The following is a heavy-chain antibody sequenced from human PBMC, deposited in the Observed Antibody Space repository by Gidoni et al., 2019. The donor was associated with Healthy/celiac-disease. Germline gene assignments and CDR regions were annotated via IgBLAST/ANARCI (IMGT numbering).Heavy chain of an antibody. CDR3: AHTERSGYYNY. Sequence: STSGVGVGWIRQPPGKALEWLALIYWDDDKRYSPSLKSRLTITKDTSKNQVVLTMTNMDPVDTATYYCAHTERSGYYNYWGQGTLVTVSS. CDR1: STSGVG. D-gene: IGHD3-3*01. J-gene: IGHJ4*02. CDR2: IYWDDDK. V-gene: IGHV2-5*02.